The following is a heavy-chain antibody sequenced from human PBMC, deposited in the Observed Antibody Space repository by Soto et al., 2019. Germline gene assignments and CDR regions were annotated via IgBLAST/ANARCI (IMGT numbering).Heavy chain of an antibody. V-gene: IGHV4-39*01. Sequence: QLQLRESGPGLVKLSETLSLTCTVSGNSISGTSSFWAWIRQPPGKNLEWIGSVYYTGSPYYNSSFKSRVSISIDTSKNRFSLSLNSVTAADTAVYYCTRRVRSTGLLDYWGQGALVTVSS. CDR2: VYYTGSP. CDR3: TRRVRSTGLLDY. J-gene: IGHJ4*02. CDR1: GNSISGTSSF. D-gene: IGHD4-4*01.